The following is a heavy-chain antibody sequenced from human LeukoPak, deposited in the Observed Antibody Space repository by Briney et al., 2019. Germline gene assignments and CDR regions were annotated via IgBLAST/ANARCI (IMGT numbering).Heavy chain of an antibody. CDR1: GFAFSNYW. J-gene: IGHJ4*02. CDR2: IKEDGSER. V-gene: IGHV3-7*01. CDR3: ARKGDHYDRSGYFHYFDY. D-gene: IGHD3-22*01. Sequence: PGGSLRLSCAASGFAFSNYWMSWVRQAPGKGLEWVASIKEDGSERYYVDSMRGRFTISRDNAKNSLLLQMNSLRVGDTAVYYCARKGDHYDRSGYFHYFDYWGQGTLLTVSS.